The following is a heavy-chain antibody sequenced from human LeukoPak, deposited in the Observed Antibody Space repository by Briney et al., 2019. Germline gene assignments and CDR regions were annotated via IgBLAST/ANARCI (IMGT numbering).Heavy chain of an antibody. Sequence: ASVKVSCKASGYTFTGYYLHWVRQASGQGLEWMGGIIPIFGTANYAQKFQGRVTITADESTSTAYMELSSLRSEDTAVYYCARVGMANNWAFDYWGQGTLVTVSS. CDR2: IIPIFGTA. J-gene: IGHJ4*02. CDR1: GYTFTGYY. CDR3: ARVGMANNWAFDY. D-gene: IGHD5-24*01. V-gene: IGHV1-69*13.